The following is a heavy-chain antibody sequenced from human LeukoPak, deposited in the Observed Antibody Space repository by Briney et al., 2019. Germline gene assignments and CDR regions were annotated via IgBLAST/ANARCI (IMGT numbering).Heavy chain of an antibody. CDR2: IYSDDDGT. CDR3: ARESLTAAVPPRNYFDS. CDR1: GFTVSSNF. V-gene: IGHV3-53*01. D-gene: IGHD4-23*01. Sequence: GGSLRPSCAASGFTVSSNFMTWVRQAPGKGLEWVSVIYSDDDGTNYADSVKGRFTISRDNAKNSLYLQMNSLRAEDTAVYYCARESLTAAVPPRNYFDSWGQGTLVTVSS. J-gene: IGHJ4*02.